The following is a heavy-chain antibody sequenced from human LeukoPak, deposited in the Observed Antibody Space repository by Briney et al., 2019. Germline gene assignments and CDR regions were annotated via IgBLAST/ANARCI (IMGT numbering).Heavy chain of an antibody. CDR2: ISYDGSNK. Sequence: QPGGSLRLSCAASGFTFSSYAMHWVRQAPGKGLEWVAVISYDGSNKYYADSVKGRFTISRDNSKNTLYLQMNSLRAEDTAVYYCARGGIAVAGTYGVGYWGQGTLVTVSS. D-gene: IGHD6-19*01. CDR1: GFTFSSYA. V-gene: IGHV3-30-3*01. J-gene: IGHJ4*02. CDR3: ARGGIAVAGTYGVGY.